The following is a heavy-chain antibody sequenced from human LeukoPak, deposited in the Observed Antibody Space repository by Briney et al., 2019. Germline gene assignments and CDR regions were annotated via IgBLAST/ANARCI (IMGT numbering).Heavy chain of an antibody. CDR2: IYYSGST. CDR1: GGSISSYY. J-gene: IGHJ5*02. CDR3: ARDDPRTAPDP. D-gene: IGHD5-18*01. V-gene: IGHV4-59*01. Sequence: SETVSLTCTVSGGSISSYYWSWIRQPPGKGLEWIGYIYYSGSTNYNPSLKSRVTISVDTSKNQFSLKLSSVTAADTAVYYCARDDPRTAPDPWGQGTLVTVSS.